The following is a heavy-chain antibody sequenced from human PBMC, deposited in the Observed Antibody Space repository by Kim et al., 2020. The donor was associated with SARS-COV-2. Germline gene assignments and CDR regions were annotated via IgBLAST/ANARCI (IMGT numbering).Heavy chain of an antibody. CDR1: GFTFGDYA. D-gene: IGHD4-17*01. CDR2: IRSKAYGGTT. Sequence: GGSLRLSCTASGFTFGDYAMSWFRQAPGKGLEWVGFIRSKAYGGTTEYAASVKGRFTISRDDSKSIAYLQMNSLKTEDTAVYYCTRDGDYGDYVGDYWGQGTLVTVSS. J-gene: IGHJ4*02. V-gene: IGHV3-49*03. CDR3: TRDGDYGDYVGDY.